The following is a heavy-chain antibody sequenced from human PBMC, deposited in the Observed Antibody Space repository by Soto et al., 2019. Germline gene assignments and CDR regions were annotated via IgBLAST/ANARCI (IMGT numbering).Heavy chain of an antibody. CDR2: ISYDGSNK. D-gene: IGHD3-9*01. V-gene: IGHV3-30*18. CDR3: AKDLGWLSPLDY. CDR1: GFTFSSYG. Sequence: GGSLRLSCAASGFTFSSYGMHWVRQAPGKGLEWVAVISYDGSNKYYADSVKGRFTISRDNSKNTLYLQMNSLRAEDTAVYYCAKDLGWLSPLDYWGQGTLVTVSS. J-gene: IGHJ4*02.